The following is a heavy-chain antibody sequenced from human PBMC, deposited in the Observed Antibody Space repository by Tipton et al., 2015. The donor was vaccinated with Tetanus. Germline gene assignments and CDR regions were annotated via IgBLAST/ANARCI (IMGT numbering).Heavy chain of an antibody. Sequence: SLTCTISGGSLSGYYWNWIRQSPGKGLEWIGYNYYSGSAIYNPSLKSRVTISLDTSKNQISLRLNSVTAADTAVYYCASRGYCTNTSCRLPDAFDMWGQGTIVTVSS. J-gene: IGHJ3*02. CDR1: GGSLSGYY. CDR2: NYYSGSA. V-gene: IGHV4-59*01. D-gene: IGHD2-2*01. CDR3: ASRGYCTNTSCRLPDAFDM.